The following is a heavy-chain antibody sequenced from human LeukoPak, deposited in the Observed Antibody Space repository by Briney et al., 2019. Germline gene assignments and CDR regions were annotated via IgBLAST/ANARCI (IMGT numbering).Heavy chain of an antibody. J-gene: IGHJ4*02. D-gene: IGHD4-17*01. Sequence: GGSLRLSCAASGFTFSSYSMNWVRQAPGKGLEWVSSISSSSSYIYYADSVKGRFTISRDNAKNSLHLQMNSLRAEDTAVYYCARDLRYGDAADLFDYWGQGTLVTVSS. V-gene: IGHV3-21*01. CDR3: ARDLRYGDAADLFDY. CDR2: ISSSSSYI. CDR1: GFTFSSYS.